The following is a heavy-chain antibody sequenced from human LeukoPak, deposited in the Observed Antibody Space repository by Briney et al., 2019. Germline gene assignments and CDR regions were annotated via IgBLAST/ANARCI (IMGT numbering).Heavy chain of an antibody. Sequence: GGSLRLSCAASGFTFENYAMHWVRQVPGKGLELVSLISGDGGRTYYADSVKGRFTTSRDNAKNSLYLQMNSLRAEDTAVYYCARGPGKGGNSHFDYWGQGTLVTVSS. CDR3: ARGPGKGGNSHFDY. CDR1: GFTFENYA. CDR2: ISGDGGRT. D-gene: IGHD4-23*01. V-gene: IGHV3-43*02. J-gene: IGHJ4*02.